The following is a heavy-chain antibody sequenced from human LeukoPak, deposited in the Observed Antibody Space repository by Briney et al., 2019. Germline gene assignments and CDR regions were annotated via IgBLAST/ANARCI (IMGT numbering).Heavy chain of an antibody. D-gene: IGHD4-23*01. Sequence: SETLSLTCAVYGVSFSGYYWSWIRQPPGKGLEWIGEINHSGSTNYNPSLKSRVTISVDTSKNQFSLKLSSVTAADTAVYYCARVYGGNSRGRTVDYWGQGTLVTVSS. CDR2: INHSGST. CDR3: ARVYGGNSRGRTVDY. V-gene: IGHV4-34*01. J-gene: IGHJ4*02. CDR1: GVSFSGYY.